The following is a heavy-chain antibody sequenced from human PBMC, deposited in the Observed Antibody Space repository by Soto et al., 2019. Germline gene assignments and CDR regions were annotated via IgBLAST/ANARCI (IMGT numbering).Heavy chain of an antibody. Sequence: EVQLVESGGGLVQPGGSLRLSCAASGFTFSSYWMHWVRQAPGKGLVWVSRINSDGSSTSYADSVKGRFTISRDNAKNTLYLHMSSLRAEDTAVYYCARERVLEWLSDCFDPWGQGTLVTVSA. CDR3: ARERVLEWLSDCFDP. V-gene: IGHV3-74*01. CDR1: GFTFSSYW. CDR2: INSDGSST. J-gene: IGHJ5*02. D-gene: IGHD3-3*01.